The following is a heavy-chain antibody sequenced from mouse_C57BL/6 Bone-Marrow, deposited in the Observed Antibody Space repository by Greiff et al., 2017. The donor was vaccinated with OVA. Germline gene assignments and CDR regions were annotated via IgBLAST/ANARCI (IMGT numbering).Heavy chain of an antibody. Sequence: EVQLVESGGGLVQPGGSLKLSCAASGFTFSDYYMYWVRQTPEKRLEWVAYISNGGGSTYYPDTVKGRFTISRDNAKNTLYLQMSRLKSEDTDMDYCARGAYEYDGGDFDVWGTGTTVTVSS. CDR1: GFTFSDYY. CDR3: ARGAYEYDGGDFDV. CDR2: ISNGGGST. J-gene: IGHJ1*03. V-gene: IGHV5-12*01. D-gene: IGHD2-4*01.